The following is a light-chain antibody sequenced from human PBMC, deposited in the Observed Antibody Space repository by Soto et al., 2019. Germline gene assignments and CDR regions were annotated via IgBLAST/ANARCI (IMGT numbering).Light chain of an antibody. J-gene: IGKJ1*01. CDR2: DAS. CDR3: QQYGGSPRT. CDR1: QTVNNNY. V-gene: IGKV3-20*01. Sequence: EIVLTQSPGTLSLSPGERATLSCRASQTVNNNYVAWYQQRRGQAPRLLIHDASSRATGIPDRFSGSGSGTDFTLTISRLEPEDFAVYYCQQYGGSPRTFGQGTKVDIK.